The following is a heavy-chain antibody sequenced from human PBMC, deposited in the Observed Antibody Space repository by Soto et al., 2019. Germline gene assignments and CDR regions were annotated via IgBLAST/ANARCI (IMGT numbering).Heavy chain of an antibody. CDR2: IRTYNGDA. J-gene: IGHJ4*02. CDR3: AAYLTGYDVFTGYRGFDS. CDR1: GDNFAKYG. V-gene: IGHV1-18*01. Sequence: QVQLVQSGAEVKKPGASVKVTCKSSGDNFAKYGISWVRQAPGQGLQCMGWIRTYNGDASYVQKFRDRVTMTTDTSTTTAFMELRSLTSDDTAVYYCAAYLTGYDVFTGYRGFDSWGQGTLVTVSS. D-gene: IGHD3-9*01.